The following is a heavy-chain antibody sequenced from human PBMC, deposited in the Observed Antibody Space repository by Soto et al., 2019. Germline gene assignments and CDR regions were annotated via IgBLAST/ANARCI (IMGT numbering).Heavy chain of an antibody. V-gene: IGHV3-23*01. CDR3: AKDGGSVCSGGTCYFQAPDY. J-gene: IGHJ4*02. D-gene: IGHD2-15*01. Sequence: GSLRLSCAASGFTFSSYAMSWVRQAPGKGLEWVSGIDGSGSNTYYADSVKGRFTISRDNSKNTLSVQMDSLRVEDTALYYCAKDGGSVCSGGTCYFQAPDYRGQGTLVTVS. CDR2: IDGSGSNT. CDR1: GFTFSSYA.